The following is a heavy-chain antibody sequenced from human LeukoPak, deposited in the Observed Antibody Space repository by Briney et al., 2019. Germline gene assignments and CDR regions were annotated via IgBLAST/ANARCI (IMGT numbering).Heavy chain of an antibody. Sequence: PGGSLRLSCAASGFTFDDYGMSWVRQAPGKGLEWVSGINWNGGSTGYADSVKGRFTISRDNAKNSLYLQMSSLRAEDTALYYCAREIVWVVPAATGLDVWGQGTTVTVSS. CDR2: INWNGGST. V-gene: IGHV3-20*04. CDR1: GFTFDDYG. D-gene: IGHD2-2*01. CDR3: AREIVWVVPAATGLDV. J-gene: IGHJ6*02.